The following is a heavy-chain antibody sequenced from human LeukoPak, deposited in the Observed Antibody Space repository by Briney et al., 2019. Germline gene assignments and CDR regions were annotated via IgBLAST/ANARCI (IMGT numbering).Heavy chain of an antibody. V-gene: IGHV3-21*01. J-gene: IGHJ4*02. CDR3: ARVQVGATDY. D-gene: IGHD1-26*01. Sequence: GGSLRLSCAASGFTFSSYTMNWVRQAPGKGLEWVSSISSSSSYIYYADSVKGRFTISRDNSKNTLYLQMNSLRAEDTAVYYCARVQVGATDYWGQGTLVTVSS. CDR1: GFTFSSYT. CDR2: ISSSSSYI.